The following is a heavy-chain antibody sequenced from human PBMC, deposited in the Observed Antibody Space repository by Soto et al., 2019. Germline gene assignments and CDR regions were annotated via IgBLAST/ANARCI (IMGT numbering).Heavy chain of an antibody. Sequence: QLQLQESGPGLVKPSETLSITSTVSGGSISSTRYYWVWIRQPPGKGLEWIGSNYYSGSTYYNSYHKSRGTISEDTSKNQGSLKQSSVTAEDTAVYYCARHEQRAGWFDPWGQGTLVTVAS. CDR3: ARHEQRAGWFDP. CDR2: NYYSGST. V-gene: IGHV4-39*01. J-gene: IGHJ5*02. CDR1: GGSISSTRYY.